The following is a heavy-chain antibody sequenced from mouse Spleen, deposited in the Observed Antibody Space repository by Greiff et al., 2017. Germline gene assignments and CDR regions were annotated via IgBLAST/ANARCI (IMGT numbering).Heavy chain of an antibody. CDR2: IYPGDGDT. Sequence: VKLMESGPELVKPGASVKISCKASGYAFSSSWMNWVKQRPGKGLEWIGRIYPGDGDTNYNGKFKGKATLTADKSSSTAYMQLSSLTSEDSAVYFCARRGSTVPFAYWGQGTLVTVSA. CDR3: ARRGSTVPFAY. D-gene: IGHD1-1*01. V-gene: IGHV1-82*01. J-gene: IGHJ3*01. CDR1: GYAFSSSW.